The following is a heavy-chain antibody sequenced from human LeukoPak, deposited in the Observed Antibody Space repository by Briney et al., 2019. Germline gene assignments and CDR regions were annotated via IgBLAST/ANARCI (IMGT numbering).Heavy chain of an antibody. Sequence: PSEILSLTCTVSGGSISSYYWSWIRQPPGKGLEWIGYIYYSGSTNYNPSLKSRVTISVDTSKNQFSLKLSSVTAADTAVYYCARDPGNSYGFDYWGQGTLVTVSS. J-gene: IGHJ4*02. V-gene: IGHV4-59*01. CDR3: ARDPGNSYGFDY. D-gene: IGHD5-18*01. CDR2: IYYSGST. CDR1: GGSISSYY.